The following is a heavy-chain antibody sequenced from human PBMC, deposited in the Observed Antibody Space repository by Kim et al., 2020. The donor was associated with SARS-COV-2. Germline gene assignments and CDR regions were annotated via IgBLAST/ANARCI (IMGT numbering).Heavy chain of an antibody. D-gene: IGHD5-12*01. CDR1: GGSISSSNW. CDR2: IYHSGST. J-gene: IGHJ4*02. Sequence: SETLSLTCAVSGGSISSSNWWSWVRQPPGKGLEWIGEIYHSGSTNYNPSLKSRVTISVDKSKNQFSLKLSSVTAADTAVYYCARVSRTKYSGYDPGAPFDYWGQGTLVTVSS. CDR3: ARVSRTKYSGYDPGAPFDY. V-gene: IGHV4-4*02.